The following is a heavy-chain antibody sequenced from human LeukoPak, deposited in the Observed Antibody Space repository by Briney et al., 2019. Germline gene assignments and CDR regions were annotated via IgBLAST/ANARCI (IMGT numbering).Heavy chain of an antibody. D-gene: IGHD4-11*01. J-gene: IGHJ4*02. Sequence: GGSLRLSCAGSGFSFSSFSMNWVRQAPGKGLEWVSSINSGSTHLYYADSVKGRFTISRGNAENSLYLQMNSLRAEDTAVYYCVRDLNTVTTAFLVHWGQGTLVTVSS. CDR1: GFSFSSFS. V-gene: IGHV3-21*06. CDR3: VRDLNTVTTAFLVH. CDR2: INSGSTHL.